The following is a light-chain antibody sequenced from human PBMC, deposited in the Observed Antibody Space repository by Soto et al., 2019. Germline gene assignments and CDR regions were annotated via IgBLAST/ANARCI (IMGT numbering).Light chain of an antibody. V-gene: IGKV3-15*01. CDR1: QSVRSSN. Sequence: EIVLTQSPDTLSLSPGESATLSCRASQSVRSSNLAWYQQQPGQAPRLLIYAASTRATAVPDRFSGSGSGTDFTLTITSLQSDDFAVYFCQQYTDWPITFGQGTRLEIK. CDR3: QQYTDWPIT. J-gene: IGKJ5*01. CDR2: AAS.